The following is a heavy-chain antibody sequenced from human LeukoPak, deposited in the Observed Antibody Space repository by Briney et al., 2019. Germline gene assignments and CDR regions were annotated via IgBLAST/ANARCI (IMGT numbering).Heavy chain of an antibody. CDR3: AKTRGYYYDSSGYSFDY. D-gene: IGHD3-22*01. CDR2: ISYDGSNK. V-gene: IGHV3-30*18. Sequence: GGSLRLSCAASGFTFSSYGMHWVRQAPGKGLEWVAVISYDGSNKYYADSVKGRFTISRDNSKNTLYLQMNSLRAEDTAVYYCAKTRGYYYDSSGYSFDYWGQGTLVTVSS. J-gene: IGHJ4*02. CDR1: GFTFSSYG.